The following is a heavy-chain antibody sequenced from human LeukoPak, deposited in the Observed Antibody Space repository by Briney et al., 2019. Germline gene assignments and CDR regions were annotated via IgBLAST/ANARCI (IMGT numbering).Heavy chain of an antibody. J-gene: IGHJ3*02. CDR3: ARDSQWLVTTDVFDI. CDR1: GFTFRSYE. CDR2: ISSSGTTI. D-gene: IGHD6-19*01. Sequence: PGGSLRLSCAASGFTFRSYEMNWVRQAPGRGLEWVSYISSSGTTIYYADSVKGRFTVSRDNAKNSLYLQMSSLRAEDTAVYYCARDSQWLVTTDVFDIWGQGTMVTVSS. V-gene: IGHV3-48*03.